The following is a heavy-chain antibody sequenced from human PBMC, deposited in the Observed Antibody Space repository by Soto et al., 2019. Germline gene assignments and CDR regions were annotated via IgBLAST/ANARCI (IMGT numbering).Heavy chain of an antibody. Sequence: EVQLVESGGGLVQPGGSLTLSCAGSGFAFSGSTIHWVRQASGKGLEWVGRIRSKANSYATAYAASVRGRFIISRDDSMSTAYLQMNSLKTEDTAVYYCTTVNPYISDSRGHCYWGQGTLVTVSS. D-gene: IGHD3-22*01. CDR3: TTVNPYISDSRGHCY. CDR1: GFAFSGST. J-gene: IGHJ4*02. CDR2: IRSKANSYAT. V-gene: IGHV3-73*02.